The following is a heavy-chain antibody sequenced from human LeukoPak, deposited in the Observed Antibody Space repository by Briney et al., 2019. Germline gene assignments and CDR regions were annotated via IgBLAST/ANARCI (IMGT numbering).Heavy chain of an antibody. CDR3: ARDRGADVFDF. CDR2: ISFDGTNK. D-gene: IGHD3-16*01. CDR1: GFTFSTYV. V-gene: IGHV3-30-3*01. J-gene: IGHJ4*02. Sequence: PGRSLRLSCAASGFTFSTYVMHWVRRAPGKGLEWVAVISFDGTNKYYADSVKGRFTISRDNSKNTLFLQMSRLRAEDTSVYYCARDRGADVFDFWGQGTLVTVSS.